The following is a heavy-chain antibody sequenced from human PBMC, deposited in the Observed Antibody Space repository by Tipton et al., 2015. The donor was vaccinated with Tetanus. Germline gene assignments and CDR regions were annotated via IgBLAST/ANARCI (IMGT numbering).Heavy chain of an antibody. CDR1: GSSISSYY. CDR3: ARGGRYDYGVQGWFDP. D-gene: IGHD4-17*01. V-gene: IGHV4-59*01. J-gene: IGHJ5*02. CDR2: IYYSGST. Sequence: LRLSCTVSGSSISSYYWSWIRQPPGKGLEWIGYIYYSGSTNYNPSLKSRVTISVDTSKNQFSLKLSSVTAADTAVYYCARGGRYDYGVQGWFDPWGQGTLVTVSS.